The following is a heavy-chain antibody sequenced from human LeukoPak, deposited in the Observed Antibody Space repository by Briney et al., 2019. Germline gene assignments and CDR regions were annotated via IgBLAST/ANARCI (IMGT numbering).Heavy chain of an antibody. D-gene: IGHD3-16*02. V-gene: IGHV3-7*01. CDR2: IKQDGSEK. Sequence: PGGSLRLSCAASGLTFSSYWMSWVRQAPGKGLEWVASIKQDGSEKYYVDSVKGRFTISRDNAKNSLYLQMNSLRAEDTAVYYCARDRGYDYVWGSYRYTGAFDIWGQGTMVTVSS. CDR1: GLTFSSYW. CDR3: ARDRGYDYVWGSYRYTGAFDI. J-gene: IGHJ3*02.